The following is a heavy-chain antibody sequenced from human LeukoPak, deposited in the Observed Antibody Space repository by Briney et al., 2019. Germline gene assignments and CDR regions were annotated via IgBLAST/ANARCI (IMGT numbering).Heavy chain of an antibody. D-gene: IGHD2-2*02. Sequence: GGSLRLSCAASGFTFSSYSMNWVRQAPGKGLEWVSSISSSSSYIYYADSVKGRFTISRDNAKNSLYLQMNSLRAEDTAVYYCARDGHVVVPAAIGLDYWGQGTLVTVSS. CDR2: ISSSSSYI. CDR1: GFTFSSYS. CDR3: ARDGHVVVPAAIGLDY. J-gene: IGHJ4*02. V-gene: IGHV3-21*01.